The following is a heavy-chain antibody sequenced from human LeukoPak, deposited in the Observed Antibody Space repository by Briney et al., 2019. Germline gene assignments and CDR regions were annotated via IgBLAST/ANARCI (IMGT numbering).Heavy chain of an antibody. CDR2: IYYSGST. CDR1: GGSISSSSYY. D-gene: IGHD4-17*01. V-gene: IGHV4-39*07. CDR3: ARGNYYGDYFDY. Sequence: SETLSLTCTVSGGSISSSSYYWGWIRQPPGKGLEWIGSIYYSGSTYYNPSLKSRVTISVDTSKNQFSLKLSSVTAADTAVYYCARGNYYGDYFDYWGQGTLVAVSS. J-gene: IGHJ4*02.